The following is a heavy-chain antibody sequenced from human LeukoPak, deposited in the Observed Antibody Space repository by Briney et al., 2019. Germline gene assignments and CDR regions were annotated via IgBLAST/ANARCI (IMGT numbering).Heavy chain of an antibody. CDR3: VSPQVRY. J-gene: IGHJ4*02. D-gene: IGHD4/OR15-4a*01. Sequence: SETLSLTCSVSGGPVSNSPYYWGWIRQPPGKGLEWIGSINYGGSTYYNPSLKSRVTISVDTSKNQFSLKLTSVTVADTAVYSCVSPQVRYWGQGTLVTVSS. CDR1: GGPVSNSPYY. V-gene: IGHV4-39*01. CDR2: INYGGST.